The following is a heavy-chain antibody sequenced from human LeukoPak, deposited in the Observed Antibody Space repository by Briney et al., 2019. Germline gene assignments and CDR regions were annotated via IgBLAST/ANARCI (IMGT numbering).Heavy chain of an antibody. J-gene: IGHJ4*02. CDR2: IKQDGSDK. Sequence: GGSLRLSCAASGFTFSRNWMSWLRQAPGRGLEWVAIIKQDGSDKYYVDSVKGRFTISRDNAKTSLFLQMNSLRVEDTAVYYCAREVYGDNYFDYWGRGTLVTVAS. CDR3: AREVYGDNYFDY. V-gene: IGHV3-7*05. D-gene: IGHD4-17*01. CDR1: GFTFSRNW.